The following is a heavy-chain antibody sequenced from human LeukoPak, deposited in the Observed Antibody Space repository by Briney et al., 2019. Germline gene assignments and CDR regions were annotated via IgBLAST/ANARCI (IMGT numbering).Heavy chain of an antibody. CDR2: IIPIFGTA. CDR1: GGTFSSYA. J-gene: IGHJ4*02. CDR3: ARDRGYGGNPRYIFDY. D-gene: IGHD4-23*01. V-gene: IGHV1-69*05. Sequence: AASVKVSCKASGGTFSSYAISWVRQAPGQGLEWMGGIIPIFGTADYAQKFQGRVTITTDESTSTAYMELSSLRSEDTAVYYCARDRGYGGNPRYIFDYWGQGTLVTVSS.